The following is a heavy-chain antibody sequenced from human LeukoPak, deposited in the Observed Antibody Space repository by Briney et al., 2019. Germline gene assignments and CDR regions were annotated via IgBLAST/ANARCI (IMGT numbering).Heavy chain of an antibody. V-gene: IGHV3-33*06. CDR1: GFTFSSYG. J-gene: IGHJ4*02. D-gene: IGHD3-22*01. Sequence: GSLRLSCAASGFTFSSYGMHWVRQAPGKGLEWVAVIWYDGSNRYYADSVKGRFTISRDNSKNTLYLQMNSLRAEDTAVYYCAKGRQNYYDSSGYYFGPDYWGQGTLVTVSS. CDR3: AKGRQNYYDSSGYYFGPDY. CDR2: IWYDGSNR.